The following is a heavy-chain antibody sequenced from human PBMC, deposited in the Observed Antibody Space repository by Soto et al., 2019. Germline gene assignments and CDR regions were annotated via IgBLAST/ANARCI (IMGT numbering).Heavy chain of an antibody. CDR1: GGSLNSPSYY. V-gene: IGHV4-39*01. Sequence: QLLLQESGPGLVRPSDTLSLTCTVSGGSLNSPSYYWGWFRQPPGKGLDWIASIHYTGTTYYKSTLKSRLTISSDTSNNQFSLTLRSVTAADTAIYYCARKSRWSAMYYFDYWGQGTLVTVPS. J-gene: IGHJ4*02. CDR2: IHYTGTT. D-gene: IGHD3-16*01. CDR3: ARKSRWSAMYYFDY.